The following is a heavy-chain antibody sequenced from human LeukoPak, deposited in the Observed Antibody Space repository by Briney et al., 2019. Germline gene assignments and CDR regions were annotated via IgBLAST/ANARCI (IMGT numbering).Heavy chain of an antibody. D-gene: IGHD1-14*01. Sequence: ASVKVSCKASGGTFSSYAISWVRQAPGQGLEWMGGIIPIFGTANYAQKFQGRVTITADQSTSTAYMELSSLRSEDTAVYYCASYVGYKNAFDIWGQGTMVTVSS. CDR2: IIPIFGTA. CDR3: ASYVGYKNAFDI. CDR1: GGTFSSYA. J-gene: IGHJ3*02. V-gene: IGHV1-69*13.